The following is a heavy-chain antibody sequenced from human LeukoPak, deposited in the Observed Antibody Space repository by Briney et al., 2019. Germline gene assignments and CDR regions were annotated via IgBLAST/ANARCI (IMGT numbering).Heavy chain of an antibody. J-gene: IGHJ4*02. V-gene: IGHV1-18*01. CDR2: ISAYNGDS. CDR1: GYTFTSYG. D-gene: IGHD4-23*01. CDR3: TRDLRGTVAYFDY. Sequence: ASVKVSCKASGYTFTSYGISWVRQAPGQGLEWMGWISAYNGDSNYAPKLQGRVTVTTDTSTSTAYMELRSLRSDDTAVYYCTRDLRGTVAYFDYWGQGTLVTVSS.